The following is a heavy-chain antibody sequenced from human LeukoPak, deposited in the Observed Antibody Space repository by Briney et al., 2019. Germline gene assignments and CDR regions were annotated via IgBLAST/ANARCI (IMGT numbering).Heavy chain of an antibody. D-gene: IGHD6-13*01. Sequence: GGSLRLSCAASGFTFSTFAMSWIRQAPGKGLEWVSSISVGGTTTYYADSVKGRFSISRDNAKNSLYLQMNSLRAEDTAVYYCARDLMGIAYRGAFYYWGQGTLVTVSS. CDR3: ARDLMGIAYRGAFYY. J-gene: IGHJ4*02. CDR2: ISVGGTTT. V-gene: IGHV3-23*01. CDR1: GFTFSTFA.